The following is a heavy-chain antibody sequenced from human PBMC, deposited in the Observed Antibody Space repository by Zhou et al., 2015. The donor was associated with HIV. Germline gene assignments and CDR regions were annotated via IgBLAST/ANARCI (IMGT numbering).Heavy chain of an antibody. CDR1: GFTFSTYS. J-gene: IGHJ3*02. CDR3: ARQWELQYFDWLSTDAFDI. Sequence: EVQLVESGGGLVQPGRSLRLSCVASGFTFSTYSMNWVRQAPGKGLEWVSYISSSSTNIYYADSVKGRLTISRDNAKNSLYLQMNSLRAEDTAVYYCARQWELQYFDWLSTDAFDIWGQGTLVTVSS. D-gene: IGHD3-9*01. CDR2: ISSSSTNI. V-gene: IGHV3-48*04.